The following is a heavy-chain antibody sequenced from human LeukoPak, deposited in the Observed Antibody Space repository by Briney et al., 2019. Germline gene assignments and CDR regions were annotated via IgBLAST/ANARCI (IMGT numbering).Heavy chain of an antibody. V-gene: IGHV3-23*01. J-gene: IGHJ4*02. CDR3: AKRRLQDQPHYDF. CDR1: GFTFSTYT. CDR2: ISTSGTTT. Sequence: GGSLRLSCAASGFTFSTYTMGWVRQAPGKGLEWVSPISTSGTTTFYADSVKGRFTISRDNSKNTLYLQMNSLRAEDTAVYYFAKRRLQDQPHYDFGGQGTLVTVPS. D-gene: IGHD3-3*01.